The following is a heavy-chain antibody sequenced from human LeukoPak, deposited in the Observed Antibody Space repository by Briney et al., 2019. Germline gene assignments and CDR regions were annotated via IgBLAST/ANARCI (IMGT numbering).Heavy chain of an antibody. V-gene: IGHV3-7*01. CDR3: ARGRRCSGINCYFDY. Sequence: GGSLRLSCAASGFTFSSYWMSWVCQAPGKGLEWVANIKQNGSEKYYVDSVKGRFTISRDNAKNSLYLLMKSLRAEDTAVYYCARGRRCSGINCYFDYGGQGTLVTVSS. CDR2: IKQNGSEK. D-gene: IGHD2-15*01. J-gene: IGHJ4*02. CDR1: GFTFSSYW.